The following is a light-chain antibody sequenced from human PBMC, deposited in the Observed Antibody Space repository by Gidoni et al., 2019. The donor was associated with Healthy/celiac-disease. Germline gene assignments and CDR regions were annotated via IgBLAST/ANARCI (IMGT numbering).Light chain of an antibody. CDR1: QSVLYSSNNKNY. CDR3: QQYYSTPWT. J-gene: IGKJ1*01. V-gene: IGKV4-1*01. Sequence: DIVMTPSPDSLAVSLGERATINCKSSQSVLYSSNNKNYLAWYQQKPGQPPKLLIYWASTRESGVPDRCSGSGSGTDFTLTISSLQAEDVAVYYCQQYYSTPWTFGQGTKVEIK. CDR2: WAS.